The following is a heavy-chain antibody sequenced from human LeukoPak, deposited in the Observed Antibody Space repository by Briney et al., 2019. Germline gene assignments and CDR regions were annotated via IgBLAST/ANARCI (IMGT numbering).Heavy chain of an antibody. J-gene: IGHJ4*02. CDR1: GYTLTTYG. CDR3: AREHDLGGAAFGGELDY. D-gene: IGHD3-16*01. V-gene: IGHV1-18*01. CDR2: ISAYTGDT. Sequence: ASVKVSCKASGYTLTTYGITWVRQTPGQGLEWMGWISAYTGDTNYAEKVQDRVTMTTDTSATTAYLELRSLRSDDTAVYYCAREHDLGGAAFGGELDYWGQGTLVTVSS.